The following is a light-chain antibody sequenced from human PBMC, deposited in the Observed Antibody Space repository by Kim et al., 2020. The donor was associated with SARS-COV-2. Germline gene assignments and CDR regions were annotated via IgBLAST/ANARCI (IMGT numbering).Light chain of an antibody. CDR3: QSYDSSLSGWV. CDR1: SSNIGAGYD. CDR2: GNN. J-gene: IGLJ3*02. Sequence: QSVLTQPPSVSGAPGQRVTISGTGSSSNIGAGYDVHWYQQVPGTAPKLLIYGNNNRPSGVPDRFSGSKSGTSASLAITGLQAEDEADYYCQSYDSSLSGWVFGGGTQLTVL. V-gene: IGLV1-40*01.